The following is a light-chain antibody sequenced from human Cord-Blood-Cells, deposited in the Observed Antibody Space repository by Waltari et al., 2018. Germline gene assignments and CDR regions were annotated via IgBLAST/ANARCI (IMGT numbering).Light chain of an antibody. CDR1: QSISSW. J-gene: IGKJ1*01. CDR3: QQYNSYSQT. CDR2: KAS. Sequence: DIQMTQSPSTLSASVGERFTITCRASQSISSWLAWYQQKPGKAPKLLIYKASSLESGVPSRFSGSGSGTEFTLTISSLQPDDFATYYCQQYNSYSQTFGQGTKVEIK. V-gene: IGKV1-5*03.